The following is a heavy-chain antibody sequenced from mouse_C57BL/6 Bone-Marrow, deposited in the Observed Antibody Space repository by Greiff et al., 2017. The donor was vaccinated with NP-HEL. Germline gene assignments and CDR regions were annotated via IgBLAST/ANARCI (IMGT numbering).Heavy chain of an antibody. CDR3: AREDAY. J-gene: IGHJ3*01. CDR2: ISYDGSN. CDR1: GYSITSGSY. V-gene: IGHV3-6*01. Sequence: ESGPGLVKPSQSLSLTCSVTGYSITSGSYWNWLRQFPGNKLEWMGYISYDGSNNYNPSLKNRISITRDTSKNQFFLKLNSVTTEDTATYYCAREDAYWGQGTLVTVSA.